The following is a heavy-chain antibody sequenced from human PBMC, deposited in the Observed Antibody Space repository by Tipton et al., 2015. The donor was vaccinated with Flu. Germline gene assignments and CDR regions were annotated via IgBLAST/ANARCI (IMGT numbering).Heavy chain of an antibody. CDR3: ARGDGYNFDY. V-gene: IGHV4-38-2*02. J-gene: IGHJ4*02. D-gene: IGHD5-24*01. CDR2: IYHSGST. CDR1: GYSISSGFY. Sequence: TPSLTCTVSGYSISSGFYWGWIRQPPGKGLEWIGNIYHSGSTFYNPSLKSRVTISVDTPKNHFSLKLSSVTAADTAAYYCARGDGYNFDYWGQGTLVTVSS.